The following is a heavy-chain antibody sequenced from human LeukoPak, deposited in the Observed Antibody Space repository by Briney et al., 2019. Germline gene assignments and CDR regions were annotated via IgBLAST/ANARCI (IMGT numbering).Heavy chain of an antibody. J-gene: IGHJ3*02. CDR2: IIPIFGTA. CDR1: GGTFSSYA. V-gene: IGHV1-69*13. D-gene: IGHD2-2*01. Sequence: GASVKVSCKASGGTFSSYAISWVRQAPGQGLEWMGGIIPIFGTANYAQKFQGRVTITADESTSTAYMELSSLRSEDTAVYYCARGYLYCSGTSCNWGQAFDIWGQGTMVTVSS. CDR3: ARGYLYCSGTSCNWGQAFDI.